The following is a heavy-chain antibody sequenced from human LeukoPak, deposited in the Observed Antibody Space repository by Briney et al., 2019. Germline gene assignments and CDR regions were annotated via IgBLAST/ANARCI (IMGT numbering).Heavy chain of an antibody. J-gene: IGHJ5*02. CDR1: GYTFTSYG. V-gene: IGHV1-18*01. CDR3: ARGGPYYYDRSGYQNLPSDP. Sequence: GASVKVSCKASGYTFTSYGISWVRQAPGQELEWMGWISAYNGNTNYAQKLQGRVTMTTDTSTSTAYMELRSLRSDDTAVYYCARGGPYYYDRSGYQNLPSDPWGQGTLVTVSS. D-gene: IGHD3-22*01. CDR2: ISAYNGNT.